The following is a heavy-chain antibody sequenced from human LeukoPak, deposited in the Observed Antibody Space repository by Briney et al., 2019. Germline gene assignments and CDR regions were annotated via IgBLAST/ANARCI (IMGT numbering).Heavy chain of an antibody. D-gene: IGHD4-17*01. V-gene: IGHV3-21*01. Sequence: GGSLRLSCAVSGFTFSRSTMNWVRQAPGKGLEWVSSISSSSTYIYYADSVKGRFTISRDNAKKPLNLQMNSLTAEDTAVYYCATDPIDYETDAFDIWGQGTMVTVSS. J-gene: IGHJ3*02. CDR1: GFTFSRST. CDR2: ISSSSTYI. CDR3: ATDPIDYETDAFDI.